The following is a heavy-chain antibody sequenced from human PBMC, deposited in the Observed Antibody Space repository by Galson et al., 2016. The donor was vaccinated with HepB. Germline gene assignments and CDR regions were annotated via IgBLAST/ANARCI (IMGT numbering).Heavy chain of an antibody. J-gene: IGHJ4*02. CDR1: GGTFSSYV. V-gene: IGHV1-69*13. CDR2: VIPMFREA. D-gene: IGHD2-21*02. CDR3: ATERPCGADCYTYFES. Sequence: SVKVSCKASGGTFSSYVISWVRQAPGQGLEWMGGVIPMFREANYPQKFQGRVTITADEPTSTAYMELSSLRSEDTAVYFCATERPCGADCYTYFESWGRGTLLTVSS.